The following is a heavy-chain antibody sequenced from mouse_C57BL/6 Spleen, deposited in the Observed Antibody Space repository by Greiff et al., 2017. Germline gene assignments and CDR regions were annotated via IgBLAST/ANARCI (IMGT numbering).Heavy chain of an antibody. CDR2: VHYDGSN. CDR3: ARDDLYHFAD. D-gene: IGHD2-1*01. J-gene: IGHJ3*01. V-gene: IGHV3-6*01. CDR1: GYSITSGYY. Sequence: EVQLQQSGPGLVKPSQSLSLTCSVTGYSITSGYYWNWLRQFPGNKLEWMDIVHYDGSNNYNPSLKIRIYITRDTSKNQFCLKLNSVTTEDTATKYCARDDLYHFADWGKGTMVTVSA.